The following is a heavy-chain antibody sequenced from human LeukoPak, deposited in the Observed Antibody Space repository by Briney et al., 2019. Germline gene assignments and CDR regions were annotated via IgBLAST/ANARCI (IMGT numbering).Heavy chain of an antibody. CDR2: IIPIFGTA. D-gene: IGHD2-15*01. J-gene: IGHJ5*02. V-gene: IGHV1-69*05. CDR3: ARDRGIVVVVAANNWFDP. Sequence: SVKVSCKASGGTFSSYAISWVRQAPGQGLEWMGRIIPIFGTANYAQKFQGRVTVTTDESTSTAYMELSSLRSEDTAVYYCARDRGIVVVVAANNWFDPWGLGTLVTVSS. CDR1: GGTFSSYA.